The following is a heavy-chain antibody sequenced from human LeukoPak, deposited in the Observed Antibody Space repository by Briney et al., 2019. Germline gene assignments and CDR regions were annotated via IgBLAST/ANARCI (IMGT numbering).Heavy chain of an antibody. CDR3: AIGHY. J-gene: IGHJ4*02. CDR1: GGSVSGYY. CDR2: INHSGST. Sequence: SETLSLTCTVSGGSVSGYYWSWIRQPPGKGLEWIGEINHSGSTNYNPSLKSRVTISVDTSKNQFSLKLSSVTAADTAVYYCAIGHYWGQGTLVTVSS. V-gene: IGHV4-34*01.